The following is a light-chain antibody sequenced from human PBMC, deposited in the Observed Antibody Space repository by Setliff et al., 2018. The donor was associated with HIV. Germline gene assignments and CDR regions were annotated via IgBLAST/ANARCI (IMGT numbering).Light chain of an antibody. V-gene: IGLV1-40*01. Sequence: QSVLTQPPSVSGAPGQRVTISCIGSSSNIGAGYDVHWYQQLPGTAPKLLIYGNYSRPSGVPDRFSGSKSDTSGSLVITGLQTEDEAVYYCSTYTASPTSVYVFGTGTKVTVL. CDR3: STYTASPTSVYV. J-gene: IGLJ1*01. CDR1: SSNIGAGYD. CDR2: GNY.